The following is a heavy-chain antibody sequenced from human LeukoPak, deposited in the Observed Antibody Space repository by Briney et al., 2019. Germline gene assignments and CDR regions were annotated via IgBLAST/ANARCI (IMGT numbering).Heavy chain of an antibody. J-gene: IGHJ4*02. CDR3: AVLIGTTGTTDY. CDR2: ISSSSSYI. V-gene: IGHV3-21*01. CDR1: GFTFSSYS. D-gene: IGHD1-1*01. Sequence: GGSLRLSCAASGFTFSSYSMNWVRQAPGKGLEWVSSISSSSSYIYYADSVKGRFTISRDNAKNSLYLQMNSLRAEDTAVYYCAVLIGTTGTTDYWGQGTLVTVSS.